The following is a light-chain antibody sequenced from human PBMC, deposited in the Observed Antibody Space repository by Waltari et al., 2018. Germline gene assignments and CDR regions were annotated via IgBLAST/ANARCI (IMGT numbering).Light chain of an antibody. CDR1: QSIGSR. V-gene: IGKV6-21*01. J-gene: IGKJ5*01. CDR2: YSS. CDR3: HQSRTFPIT. Sequence: EVVLTQSPDFQSVTLKEKVTITCRASQSIGSRVHWYQKKPDQYQKLLIPYSSQSFSGAPSRFSGSGSGTDFTLTLNGLEAEDAATYYCHQSRTFPITFGQGTRLEIK.